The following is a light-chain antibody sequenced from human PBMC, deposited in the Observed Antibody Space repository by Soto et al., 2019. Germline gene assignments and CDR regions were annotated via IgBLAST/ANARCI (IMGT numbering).Light chain of an antibody. CDR2: DAS. CDR3: QQYNNWPIT. V-gene: IGKV3-11*01. CDR1: QSVSSY. Sequence: EIVLTQSPATLSLSPGERATLSCSASQSVSSYLAWYQQKPGQAPRLLIYDASKRATGIPARFTGSGSGTEFTLTISSLQSEDFEIYYCQQYNNWPITFGQGTRLEIK. J-gene: IGKJ5*01.